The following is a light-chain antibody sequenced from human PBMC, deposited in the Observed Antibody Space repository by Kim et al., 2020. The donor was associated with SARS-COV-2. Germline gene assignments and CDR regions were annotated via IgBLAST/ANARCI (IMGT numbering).Light chain of an antibody. CDR3: QQRSNWPLT. Sequence: VSPGERATLSCRASQSISIYLAWYQQKPGQAPRLLIYDASNRATDIPARFSGSGSGTDFTLTISSLEPEDFAVYYCQQRSNWPLTFGGGTKVDIK. CDR2: DAS. J-gene: IGKJ4*01. V-gene: IGKV3-11*01. CDR1: QSISIY.